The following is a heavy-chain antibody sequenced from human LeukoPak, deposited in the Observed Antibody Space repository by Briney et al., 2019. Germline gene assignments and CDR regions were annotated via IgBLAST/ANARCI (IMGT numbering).Heavy chain of an antibody. CDR3: ARWREDIVLMVYAPYYYYMDV. V-gene: IGHV3-30*02. Sequence: PGGSLRLSCAASGFTFSSYTMHWVRQAPGKGLEWVTFIRHDGSYTYYADSVKGRFTISRDNSKNTLYLQMNSLRAEDTAVYYCARWREDIVLMVYAPYYYYMDVWGKGTTVTVSS. CDR2: IRHDGSYT. CDR1: GFTFSSYT. D-gene: IGHD2-8*01. J-gene: IGHJ6*03.